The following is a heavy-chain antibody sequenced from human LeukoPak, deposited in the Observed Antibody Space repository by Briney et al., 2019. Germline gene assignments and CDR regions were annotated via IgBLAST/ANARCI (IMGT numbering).Heavy chain of an antibody. CDR2: ISYDGINK. CDR1: GFTFDDYA. Sequence: GGSLRLSCAASGFTFDDYAMHWVRQAPGKGLEWVAVISYDGINKYYADSVKGRFTVSRDNSKNTVHLQMNSLRVEDTAVYYCARGKYQTVAGPKAEYLLHWGQGTLVTVSS. J-gene: IGHJ1*01. D-gene: IGHD6-13*01. CDR3: ARGKYQTVAGPKAEYLLH. V-gene: IGHV3-30*04.